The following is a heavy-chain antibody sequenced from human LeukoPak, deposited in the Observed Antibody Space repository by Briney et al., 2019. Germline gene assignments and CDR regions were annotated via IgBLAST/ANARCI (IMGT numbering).Heavy chain of an antibody. CDR2: IRGKADGGTT. CDR1: GFTFSITW. V-gene: IGHV3-15*01. J-gene: IGHJ4*02. CDR3: TTDARYDFWSGYMPDY. Sequence: GGSLRLSCAASGFTFSITWMSWVRQAPGKGLEWVGRIRGKADGGTTDYAAPVKGRFTISRDDSKNTLYLQMNSLKTEDTAVYYCTTDARYDFWSGYMPDYWGQGTLVTVSS. D-gene: IGHD3-3*01.